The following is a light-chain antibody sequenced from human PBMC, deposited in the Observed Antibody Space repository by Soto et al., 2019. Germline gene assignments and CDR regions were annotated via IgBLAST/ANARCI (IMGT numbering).Light chain of an antibody. CDR2: EVS. J-gene: IGLJ1*01. Sequence: QSVLTQPASVSGSPGQSITISCTGTSSDVGSYNLVSWYQQHPGKAPKLMIYEVSKRPSGVSNRFSGYKSGNTASLTISGLQAEDEADYYCCSYAGSPKVFGTGTKLTVL. CDR3: CSYAGSPKV. CDR1: SSDVGSYNL. V-gene: IGLV2-23*02.